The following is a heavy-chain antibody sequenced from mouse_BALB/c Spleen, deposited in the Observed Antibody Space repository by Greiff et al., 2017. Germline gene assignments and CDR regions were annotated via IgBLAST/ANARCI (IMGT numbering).Heavy chain of an antibody. CDR2: IWAGGST. J-gene: IGHJ3*01. V-gene: IGHV2-9*02. CDR1: GFSLTSYG. Sequence: VQVVESGPGLVAPSQSLSITCTASGFSLTSYGVYWVRQPPGKGLEWLGVIWAGGSTNYNSALMSRLSISKDNSKSQVFLKMNSLQTDDTAMYSCARGLSTPVVAKAYWGQGTLVTVSA. D-gene: IGHD1-1*01. CDR3: ARGLSTPVVAKAY.